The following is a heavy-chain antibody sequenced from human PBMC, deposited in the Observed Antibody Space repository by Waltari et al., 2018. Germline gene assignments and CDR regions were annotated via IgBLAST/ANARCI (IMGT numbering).Heavy chain of an antibody. D-gene: IGHD5-12*01. J-gene: IGHJ4*02. CDR1: GFTLSSHG. Sequence: EVQLVESGGVLLQPGGPLRLSCAAAGFTLSSHGIHCVHQPPEKGLVWVSRSNPDGRTTNYADSVRGRFTISRDNAQNTVYLEMNSLRAEDTAVYFCTRGGNYYFDYWGRGTLVTVSS. CDR2: SNPDGRTT. V-gene: IGHV3-74*01. CDR3: TRGGNYYFDY.